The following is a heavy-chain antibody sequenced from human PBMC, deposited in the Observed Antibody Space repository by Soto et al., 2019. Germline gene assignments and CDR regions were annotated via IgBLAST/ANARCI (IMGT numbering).Heavy chain of an antibody. CDR3: ARDSSGPSGYNLYDP. J-gene: IGHJ5*02. CDR2: ISSSGTFI. CDR1: GFTFNTYT. D-gene: IGHD5-12*01. Sequence: PGGSPRLSCAASGFTFNTYTMNWVRQTPGQGLEWVASISSSGTFISYADSVKGRFTISRDNAKNSLYLQMSSLRGEDTAVYFCARDSSGPSGYNLYDPWGQGTLVTVSS. V-gene: IGHV3-21*01.